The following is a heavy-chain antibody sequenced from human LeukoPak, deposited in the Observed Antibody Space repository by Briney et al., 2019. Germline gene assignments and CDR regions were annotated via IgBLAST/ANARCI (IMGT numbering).Heavy chain of an antibody. CDR3: ARDEGNYDY. J-gene: IGHJ4*02. CDR2: ISGSGGST. V-gene: IGHV3-23*01. CDR1: GFTFSSYG. Sequence: GGSLRFSCAASGFTFSSYGMSWVRQAPGKGLEWVSAISGSGGSTYYADSVEGRFTISRDNAKNSLYLQMNSLRAEDTAVYYCARDEGNYDYWGQGTLVTVSS. D-gene: IGHD3-10*01.